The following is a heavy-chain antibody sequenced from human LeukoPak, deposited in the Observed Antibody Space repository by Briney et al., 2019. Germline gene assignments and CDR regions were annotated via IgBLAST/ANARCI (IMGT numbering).Heavy chain of an antibody. CDR2: MNPNSGNT. J-gene: IGHJ4*02. Sequence: ASVKVSCKASGYTFTSYDINWVRQATGQGLEWMGWMNPNSGNTGFAQKFQDRVSMTRDTSINTAYMELTSLGSGDTAVYYCARATPGGLHGYSFDYWGQGTVVTVYS. CDR3: ARATPGGLHGYSFDY. D-gene: IGHD5-24*01. CDR1: GYTFTSYD. V-gene: IGHV1-8*02.